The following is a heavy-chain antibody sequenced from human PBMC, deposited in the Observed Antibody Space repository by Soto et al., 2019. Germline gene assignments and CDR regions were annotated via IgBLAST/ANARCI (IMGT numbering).Heavy chain of an antibody. CDR1: GYAFTSYY. D-gene: IGHD5-18*01. J-gene: IGHJ4*02. Sequence: GASVKVSCKASGYAFTSYYMHWVRQAPGQGLEWMGIINPSGGSTSYAQKFQGRVTMTRDTSTSTVYMELSSLRSEDTAVYYCARDISDTAMVEDPLYYFDYWGQGTLVTVSS. CDR2: INPSGGST. CDR3: ARDISDTAMVEDPLYYFDY. V-gene: IGHV1-46*01.